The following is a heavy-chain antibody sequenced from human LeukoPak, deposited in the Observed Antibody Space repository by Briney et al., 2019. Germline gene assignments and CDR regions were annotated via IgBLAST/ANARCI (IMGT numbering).Heavy chain of an antibody. J-gene: IGHJ1*01. CDR1: GFTFTSYA. Sequence: GGSLRLSCAASGFTFTSYAMNWVRQAPGQGLEWMGWINTNTGNPTYAQGFTGRFVFSLDTSVSTAYLQISSLKAEDTAVYYCARDLFTYSGSYYFPLQHWGQGTLVTVSS. CDR2: INTNTGNP. D-gene: IGHD1-26*01. V-gene: IGHV7-4-1*02. CDR3: ARDLFTYSGSYYFPLQH.